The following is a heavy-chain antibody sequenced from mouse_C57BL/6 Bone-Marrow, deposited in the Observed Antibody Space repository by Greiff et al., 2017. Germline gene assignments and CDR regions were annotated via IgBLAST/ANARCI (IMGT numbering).Heavy chain of an antibody. CDR1: GYAFTNYL. J-gene: IGHJ1*03. CDR2: INPGSGGT. V-gene: IGHV1-54*01. D-gene: IGHD1-1*01. CDR3: ARSCYGSSYWYFDV. Sequence: QVQLQQSGAELVRPGTSVKVSCKASGYAFTNYLIEWVKQRPGQGLEWIGVINPGSGGTNYNEKFKGKATLTADKSSSTAYMQLSSLTSEDSAVYFCARSCYGSSYWYFDVWGTGTTVTVSS.